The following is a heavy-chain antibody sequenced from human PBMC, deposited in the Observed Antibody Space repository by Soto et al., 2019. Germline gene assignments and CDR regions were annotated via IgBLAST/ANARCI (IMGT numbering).Heavy chain of an antibody. Sequence: GESMKISCKGFGYSFTSYWSGWVSQMPGKGLEWMGIIYPGDSDTRYSPSFQGQVTISADKSISTAYLQWSSLKASDTAMYSCARHEAAVAGHFDYWGQGTLVTVSS. CDR2: IYPGDSDT. V-gene: IGHV5-51*01. J-gene: IGHJ4*02. D-gene: IGHD6-19*01. CDR1: GYSFTSYW. CDR3: ARHEAAVAGHFDY.